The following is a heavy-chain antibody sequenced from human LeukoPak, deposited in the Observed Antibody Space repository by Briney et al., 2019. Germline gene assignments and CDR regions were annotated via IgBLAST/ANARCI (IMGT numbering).Heavy chain of an antibody. J-gene: IGHJ4*02. CDR1: GFTFSSYA. D-gene: IGHD3-10*01. CDR3: ARDGRYYYGSGGHFDY. CDR2: ISYDGSNK. Sequence: GESLRLSCAASGFTFSSYAMHWVRQAPGKGLEWVAVISYDGSNKYYADSVKGRFTISRDNSKNTLYLQMNSLRAEDTAVYYCARDGRYYYGSGGHFDYWGQGTLVTVSS. V-gene: IGHV3-30-3*01.